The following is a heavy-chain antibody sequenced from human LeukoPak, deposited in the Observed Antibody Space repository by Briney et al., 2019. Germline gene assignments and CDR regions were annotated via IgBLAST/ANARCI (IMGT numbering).Heavy chain of an antibody. D-gene: IGHD6-13*01. Sequence: GRSLRLSCAASGFTFSSYGMHWVRQAPGKGLEWVAVIWYDESNKYYADSVKGRFTISRDNSKNTLYLQMNSLRAEDTAVYYCAKGSSWRYFDYWGQGTLVTVPS. J-gene: IGHJ4*02. V-gene: IGHV3-33*06. CDR1: GFTFSSYG. CDR2: IWYDESNK. CDR3: AKGSSWRYFDY.